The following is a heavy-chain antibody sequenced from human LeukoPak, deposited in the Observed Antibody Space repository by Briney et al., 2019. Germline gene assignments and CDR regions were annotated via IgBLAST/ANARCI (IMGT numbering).Heavy chain of an antibody. Sequence: ASVKVSCKASGYTFTGYYMHRVRQAPGQGLEWMGRINPNSGGTNYAQKFQGRVTMTRDTSISTAYMELSRLRSDDTAVYYCARASQPDYYDKSRFDPWGQGTLVTVSS. CDR2: INPNSGGT. CDR1: GYTFTGYY. V-gene: IGHV1-2*06. D-gene: IGHD3-22*01. CDR3: ARASQPDYYDKSRFDP. J-gene: IGHJ5*02.